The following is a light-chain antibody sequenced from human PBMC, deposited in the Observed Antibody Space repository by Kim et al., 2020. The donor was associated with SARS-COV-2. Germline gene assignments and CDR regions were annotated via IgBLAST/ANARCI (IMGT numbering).Light chain of an antibody. CDR2: GAS. CDR1: GRFDSW. CDR3: QQANTLSPT. J-gene: IGKJ4*01. Sequence: ASVGDKVTIFCRARGRFDSWLVWYQQSPGKAPKLLIHGASNLQGGVPSRFSGSGSGTDFTLTINSLQPEDSAVYYCQQANTLSPTFGEGTKVDIK. V-gene: IGKV1-12*01.